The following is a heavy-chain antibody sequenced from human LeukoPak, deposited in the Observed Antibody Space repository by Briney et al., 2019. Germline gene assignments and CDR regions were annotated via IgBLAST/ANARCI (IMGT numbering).Heavy chain of an antibody. CDR2: IRESTGDT. Sequence: GGSLRLSCAASGFTFNNYNMNWVRQAPGKGLEWVSSIRESTGDTHYADSLKGQLNTSRDTAKNSLYLQMHRLRVENTAVYYCARDLGDYWGQGNLVTVSS. V-gene: IGHV3-21*01. CDR3: ARDLGDY. J-gene: IGHJ4*02. CDR1: GFTFNNYN. D-gene: IGHD3-16*01.